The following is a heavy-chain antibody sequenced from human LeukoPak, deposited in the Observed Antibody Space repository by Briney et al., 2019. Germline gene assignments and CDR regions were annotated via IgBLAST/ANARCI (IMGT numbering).Heavy chain of an antibody. V-gene: IGHV3-48*03. J-gene: IGHJ6*04. CDR2: ISSSGSTI. CDR3: AELGITMVGGG. D-gene: IGHD3-10*02. CDR1: GFTFSSYD. Sequence: GGSLRLSCAASGFTFSSYDMNWVRQAPGKGLEGVSYISSSGSTIYYADSVKGRLTISRDNAKNSLYLQMNSLRAEDTAVYYCAELGITMVGGGWGKGTTVTISS.